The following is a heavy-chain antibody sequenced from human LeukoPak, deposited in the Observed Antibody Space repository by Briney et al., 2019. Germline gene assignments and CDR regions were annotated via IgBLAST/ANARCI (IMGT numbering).Heavy chain of an antibody. CDR2: IYYSGST. D-gene: IGHD6-19*01. V-gene: IGHV4-59*08. CDR3: ARLKMSLLDVAEIDY. Sequence: SETLSLTCTVSGGSISSYYWSWIRQPPGKGLEWIGYIYYSGSTNYNPSLKSRVTISVDTSKNRFSLKLSSVTAADTAVYYCARLKMSLLDVAEIDYWGQGTLVTVSS. J-gene: IGHJ4*02. CDR1: GGSISSYY.